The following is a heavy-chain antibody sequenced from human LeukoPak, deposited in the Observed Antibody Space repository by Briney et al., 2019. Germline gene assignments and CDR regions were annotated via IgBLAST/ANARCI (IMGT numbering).Heavy chain of an antibody. Sequence: PGGSLRLPCSASGFNFSTYALHWVRQAPRKGLEYVSAINYNGTNTYYADSVKSRFTIPRDNSRNSLYLQMSSLRAEDTSVYYCVRATYYYASGTYYHSFDYWGQGTLVTVSS. CDR2: INYNGTNT. D-gene: IGHD3-10*01. CDR3: VRATYYYASGTYYHSFDY. V-gene: IGHV3-64D*06. J-gene: IGHJ4*02. CDR1: GFNFSTYA.